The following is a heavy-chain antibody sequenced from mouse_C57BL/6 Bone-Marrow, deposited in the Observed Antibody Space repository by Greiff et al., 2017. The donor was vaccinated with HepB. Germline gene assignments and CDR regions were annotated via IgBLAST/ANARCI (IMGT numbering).Heavy chain of an antibody. CDR2: ISDGVSYT. Sequence: EVQLVESGGGLVKPGGSLKLSCAASGFTFSSYAMSWVRQTPEKRLEWVATISDGVSYTYYPDNVKGRFTISRDNAKNNLYLQRSHLKSEDTAMYYCARDRPLRGYFDYWGQGTTLTVSS. J-gene: IGHJ2*01. CDR3: ARDRPLRGYFDY. CDR1: GFTFSSYA. D-gene: IGHD6-1*01. V-gene: IGHV5-4*01.